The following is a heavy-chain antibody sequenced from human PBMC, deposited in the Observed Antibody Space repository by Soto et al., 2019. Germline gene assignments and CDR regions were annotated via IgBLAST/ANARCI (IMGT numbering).Heavy chain of an antibody. CDR2: SGTT. V-gene: IGHV4-39*01. Sequence: SETLSLTCTVSGDSISSSRYYWGWIRQPPGKGLEWVGSGTTYYNPSLRGRVTISVDTSKNQFSLKLSSVTAADTAVYYCATYGGDTGRFDYWGQGILVTVSS. CDR3: ATYGGDTGRFDY. CDR1: GDSISSSRYY. D-gene: IGHD4-17*01. J-gene: IGHJ4*02.